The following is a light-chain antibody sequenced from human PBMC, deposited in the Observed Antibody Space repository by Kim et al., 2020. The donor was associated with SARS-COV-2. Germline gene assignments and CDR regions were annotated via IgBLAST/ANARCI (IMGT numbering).Light chain of an antibody. V-gene: IGLV3-21*04. CDR1: NSGSRS. CDR3: HLWASSGDHRV. J-gene: IGLJ2*01. Sequence: SYELTQPPSVSGAPGKTAMMTCGGSNSGSRSVQRDRQKPGQDPVLAINNDSHRPSGIHERFSSSNSRNTATRTLGRLDASDEADYDYHLWASSGDHRVFG. CDR2: NDS.